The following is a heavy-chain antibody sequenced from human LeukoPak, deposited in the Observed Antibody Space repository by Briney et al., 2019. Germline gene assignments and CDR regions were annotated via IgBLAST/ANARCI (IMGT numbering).Heavy chain of an antibody. D-gene: IGHD3-22*01. Sequence: SETLSLTCAVYGGSFSGYYWSWIRQPPGKGLEWIGEINHSGSTNYDPSLKSRVTISVDTSKNQCSLKLSSVTAADTAVYYCARSMRTMIVVVMRGNWFDPWGQGTLVTVSS. CDR1: GGSFSGYY. CDR3: ARSMRTMIVVVMRGNWFDP. V-gene: IGHV4-34*01. CDR2: INHSGST. J-gene: IGHJ5*02.